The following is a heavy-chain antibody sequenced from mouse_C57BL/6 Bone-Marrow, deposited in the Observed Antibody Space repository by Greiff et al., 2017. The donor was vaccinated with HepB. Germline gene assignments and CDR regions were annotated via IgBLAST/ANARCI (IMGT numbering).Heavy chain of an antibody. D-gene: IGHD3-3*01. J-gene: IGHJ1*03. CDR2: ISSGSSTI. Sequence: EVKLVESGGGLVKPGGSLKLSCAASGFTFSDYGMHWVRQSPEKGLEWVAYISSGSSTIYYADTVKDRYTISRDNAKNTLFQQMTSLRSEDTAMYYCARRARGLNWYFDVWGTGTTVTVSS. CDR3: ARRARGLNWYFDV. CDR1: GFTFSDYG. V-gene: IGHV5-17*01.